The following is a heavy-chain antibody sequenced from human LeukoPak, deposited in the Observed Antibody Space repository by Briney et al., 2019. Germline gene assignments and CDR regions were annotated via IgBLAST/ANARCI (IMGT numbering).Heavy chain of an antibody. Sequence: GGSLRLSCAASGFTFSSYSMNWVRQAPGKGLEWVSYISSSSSTIYYADSVKGRFTISRDNAKNSLYLQMNSLRAEDTAVYYCARVEAVAGTNFDYWGQGTLVTVSS. CDR2: ISSSSSTI. V-gene: IGHV3-48*04. D-gene: IGHD6-19*01. CDR3: ARVEAVAGTNFDY. J-gene: IGHJ4*02. CDR1: GFTFSSYS.